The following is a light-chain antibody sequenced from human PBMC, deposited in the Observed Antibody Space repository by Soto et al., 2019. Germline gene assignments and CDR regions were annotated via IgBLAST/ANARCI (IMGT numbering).Light chain of an antibody. CDR1: QSTSSW. J-gene: IGKJ1*01. V-gene: IGKV1-5*01. Sequence: DIQMTQSPSTLSASLGDRVTITCRASQSTSSWLAWYQQKPGKAPKLLIYDVSSLESGVPSRFSGSGSGTEFTLTISSLQPDDFATYYCQQYNTFWTFGQGTKVDIK. CDR3: QQYNTFWT. CDR2: DVS.